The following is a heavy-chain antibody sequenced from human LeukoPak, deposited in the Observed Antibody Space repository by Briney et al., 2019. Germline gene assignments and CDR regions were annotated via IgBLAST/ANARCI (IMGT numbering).Heavy chain of an antibody. V-gene: IGHV1-69*05. CDR1: GGTFSSYA. CDR3: ARDAQYYDFWSGYYTNWFDP. J-gene: IGHJ5*02. D-gene: IGHD3-3*01. CDR2: IIPIFGTA. Sequence: SVKVFCKASGGTFSSYAISWVRQAPGQGLEWMGGIIPIFGTANYAQKFQGRVTITTDESTSTAYMELSSLRSEDTAVYYCARDAQYYDFWSGYYTNWFDPWGQGTLVTVSS.